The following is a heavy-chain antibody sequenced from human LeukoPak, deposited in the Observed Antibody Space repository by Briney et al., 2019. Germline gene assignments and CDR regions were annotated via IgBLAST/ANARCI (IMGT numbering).Heavy chain of an antibody. CDR1: GYTFTSYD. D-gene: IGHD4-23*01. V-gene: IGHV1-8*03. CDR3: ARGRRTVVTPGYYYYYMDV. Sequence: ASVKVSCKASGYTFTSYDINWVRQATGQGLEWMGWMNPNSGNTGYAQKFQGRVTITRNTSISTAYMELSSLRSEDTAVYYCARGRRTVVTPGYYYYYMDVWGKGTTVTVSS. J-gene: IGHJ6*03. CDR2: MNPNSGNT.